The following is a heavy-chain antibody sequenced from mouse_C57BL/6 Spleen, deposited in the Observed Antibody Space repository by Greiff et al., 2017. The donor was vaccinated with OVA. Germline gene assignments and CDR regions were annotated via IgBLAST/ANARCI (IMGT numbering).Heavy chain of an antibody. CDR1: GFTFSSYA. CDR2: ISSGGDYI. CDR3: TRTRSDSSGYEWFAY. D-gene: IGHD3-2*02. V-gene: IGHV5-9-1*02. Sequence: EVQRVESGEGLVKPGGSLKLSCAASGFTFSSYAMSWVRQTPEKRLEWVAYISSGGDYIYYADTVKGRFTISRDNARNTLYLQMSSLKSEDTAMYYCTRTRSDSSGYEWFAYWGQGTLVTVSA. J-gene: IGHJ3*01.